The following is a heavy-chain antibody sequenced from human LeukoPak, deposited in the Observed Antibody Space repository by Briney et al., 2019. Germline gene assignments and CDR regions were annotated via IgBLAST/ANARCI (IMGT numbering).Heavy chain of an antibody. V-gene: IGHV3-30*02. D-gene: IGHD2-2*01. J-gene: IGHJ4*02. Sequence: PGGSLRLSCAASGFTFSSYGMHWVRQAPGKGLEWVAFIQYDGSDKYYADSVKGRFTISRDNSKNTLSLQMNSLRIEDTALYYCAKSGVVSATMGYWGQGTLVTVSS. CDR1: GFTFSSYG. CDR2: IQYDGSDK. CDR3: AKSGVVSATMGY.